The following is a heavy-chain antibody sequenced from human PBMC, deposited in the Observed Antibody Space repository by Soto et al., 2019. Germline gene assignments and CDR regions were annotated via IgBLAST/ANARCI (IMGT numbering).Heavy chain of an antibody. Sequence: LRLSCAASRFTFSTYFISWVRQAPGKGLEWVANIKQDGGEKYYVDSVKGRFIISRDNAKNSVYLQMNSLRAEDTAVYYCARVGRPGNYYYYGMDVWGQGTTVTVSS. D-gene: IGHD6-13*01. CDR1: RFTFSTYF. CDR3: ARVGRPGNYYYYGMDV. J-gene: IGHJ6*02. V-gene: IGHV3-7*03. CDR2: IKQDGGEK.